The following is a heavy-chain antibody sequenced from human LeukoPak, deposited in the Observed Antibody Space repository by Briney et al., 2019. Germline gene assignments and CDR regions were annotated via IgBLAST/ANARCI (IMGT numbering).Heavy chain of an antibody. V-gene: IGHV1-69*13. Sequence: ASVKVSCKASGGTFSSYTIYWVRQAPGQGLEWMGGIIPIFGTTKYAQKFQCRVTITADESTSTAYMELSSLRSEDTAVYYCARGLGIQLWAPLDYWGQGTLVTVSS. CDR2: IIPIFGTT. CDR1: GGTFSSYT. D-gene: IGHD5-18*01. J-gene: IGHJ4*02. CDR3: ARGLGIQLWAPLDY.